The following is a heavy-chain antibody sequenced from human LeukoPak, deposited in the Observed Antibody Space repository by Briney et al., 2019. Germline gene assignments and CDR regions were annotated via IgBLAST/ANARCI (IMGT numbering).Heavy chain of an antibody. CDR3: ARDLYSSGWYAGFDY. CDR2: IYYSGST. CDR1: GGSISSYY. J-gene: IGHJ4*02. Sequence: SETLSLTCTVSGGSISSYYWSWIRQPPGKGLEWIGYIYYSGSTNYNPSLKSRVTMSVDTSKNQFSLKLSSVTAADTAVYYCARDLYSSGWYAGFDYWGQGALVTVSS. D-gene: IGHD6-19*01. V-gene: IGHV4-59*12.